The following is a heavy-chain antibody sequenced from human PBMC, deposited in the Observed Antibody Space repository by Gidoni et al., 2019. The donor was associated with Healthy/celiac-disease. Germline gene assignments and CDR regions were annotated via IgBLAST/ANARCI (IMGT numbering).Heavy chain of an antibody. CDR3: ATVGGLGGTISHYFDY. V-gene: IGHV1-24*01. Sequence: QVQLVQSGAEVTKPGASVKVSCKVSGYTLTELSMHWVRQAPGKGLEWMGGFDPEDGETIYAQKFQGRVTMTEDTSTDTAYMELSSLRSEDTAVYYCATVGGLGGTISHYFDYWGQGTLVTVSS. J-gene: IGHJ4*02. D-gene: IGHD3-3*01. CDR2: FDPEDGET. CDR1: GYTLTELS.